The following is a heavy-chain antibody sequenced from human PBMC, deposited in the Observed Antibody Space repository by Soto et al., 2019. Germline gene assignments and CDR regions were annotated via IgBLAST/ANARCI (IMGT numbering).Heavy chain of an antibody. CDR3: ARTNDFWSGYYIRHYYYGMDV. CDR1: GGTFSSYA. CDR2: IIPIFGTA. J-gene: IGHJ6*02. D-gene: IGHD3-3*01. V-gene: IGHV1-69*06. Sequence: GASVKVSCKASGGTFSSYAISWVRQAPGQGLEWMGGIIPIFGTANYAQKFQGRATITADKSTSTAYMELSSLRSEDTAVYYCARTNDFWSGYYIRHYYYGMDVWGQGTTVTVSS.